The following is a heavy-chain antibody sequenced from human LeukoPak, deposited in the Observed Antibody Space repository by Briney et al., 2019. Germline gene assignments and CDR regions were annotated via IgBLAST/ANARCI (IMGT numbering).Heavy chain of an antibody. V-gene: IGHV1-8*01. J-gene: IGHJ3*02. CDR1: GYTFTSYD. D-gene: IGHD3-22*01. CDR3: ARGRSSGYTDAFDI. CDR2: MNPNSGNT. Sequence: ASVKVSCDASGYTFTSYDINWVRQATGQGLEWMGWMNPNSGNTGYAQKFQGRVTMTRDMSTSTVYMELSSLRSEDTAVYYCARGRSSGYTDAFDIWGQGTMVTVSS.